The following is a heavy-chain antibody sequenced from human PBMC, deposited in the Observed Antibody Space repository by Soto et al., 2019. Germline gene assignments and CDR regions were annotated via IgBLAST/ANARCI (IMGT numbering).Heavy chain of an antibody. Sequence: ASVKVSCKASGYTFTSYDINWVRQATGQGLEWMGWMNPNSGDTGYAQKFQGRVTMTRNTSISTAYMELSSLRSEDTAVYYCARLLRITGTQFTSLAFDIWGQGTMVTVSS. V-gene: IGHV1-8*01. J-gene: IGHJ3*02. D-gene: IGHD1-20*01. CDR1: GYTFTSYD. CDR2: MNPNSGDT. CDR3: ARLLRITGTQFTSLAFDI.